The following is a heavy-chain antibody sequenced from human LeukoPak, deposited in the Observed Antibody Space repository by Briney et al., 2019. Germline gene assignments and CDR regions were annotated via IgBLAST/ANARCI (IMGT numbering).Heavy chain of an antibody. CDR2: IYPGDSDT. J-gene: IGHJ5*02. D-gene: IGHD5-12*01. CDR1: GYSFTSYW. Sequence: GESLKISCKGPGYSFTSYWIGWVRPMPGKGLEGMGIIYPGDSDTRYSPSFQGQVTISADKSISTAYLQWSSLKASDTAMYYCARRIGYSGYWFDPWGQGTLVTVSS. V-gene: IGHV5-51*01. CDR3: ARRIGYSGYWFDP.